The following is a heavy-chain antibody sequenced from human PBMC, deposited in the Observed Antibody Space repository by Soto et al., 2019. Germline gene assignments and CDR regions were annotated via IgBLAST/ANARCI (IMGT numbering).Heavy chain of an antibody. CDR1: GFTFSSYG. CDR2: IWYDGSNK. Sequence: GGSLRLSCAASGFTFSSYGMHWVRQAPGKGLEWVAVIWYDGSNKYYADSVKGRFTISRDNSKNTLYLQMNSLRAEDTAVYYCASGLGWSGYYTGYYCYGMDVRGQGTTVTVSS. D-gene: IGHD3-3*01. CDR3: ASGLGWSGYYTGYYCYGMDV. J-gene: IGHJ6*02. V-gene: IGHV3-33*01.